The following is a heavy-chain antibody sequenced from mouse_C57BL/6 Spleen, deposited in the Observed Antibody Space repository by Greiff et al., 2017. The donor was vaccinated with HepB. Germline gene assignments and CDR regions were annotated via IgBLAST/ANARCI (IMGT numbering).Heavy chain of an antibody. V-gene: IGHV6-3*01. D-gene: IGHD2-1*01. CDR2: IRLKSDNYAT. CDR3: STMEIQGAMDY. CDR1: GFTFSNYW. Sequence: EVKLMESGGGLVQPGGSMKLSCVASGFTFSNYWMNWVRQSPEKGLEWVAQIRLKSDNYATHYAESVKGRFTISRDDSKSSVYLQMNNLRAEDTGIYYCSTMEIQGAMDYWGQGTSVTVSS. J-gene: IGHJ4*01.